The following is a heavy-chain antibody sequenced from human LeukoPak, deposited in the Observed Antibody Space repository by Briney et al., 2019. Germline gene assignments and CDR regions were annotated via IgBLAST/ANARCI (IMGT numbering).Heavy chain of an antibody. Sequence: APVKVSCKASGYTFTIHGISWVRQAPGQGLEWLGWISAYNGNTNYAQKLQGRVTMTTDTSTSTAYMELRSLRSDDTAVYYCARDQRDGRSDYWGQGTLVTVSS. CDR1: GYTFTIHG. J-gene: IGHJ4*02. V-gene: IGHV1-18*01. CDR2: ISAYNGNT. D-gene: IGHD5-24*01. CDR3: ARDQRDGRSDY.